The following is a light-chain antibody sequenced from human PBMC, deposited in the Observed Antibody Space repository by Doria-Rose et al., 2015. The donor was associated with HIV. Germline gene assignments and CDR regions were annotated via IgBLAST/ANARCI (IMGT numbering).Light chain of an antibody. J-gene: IGKJ5*01. V-gene: IGKV3-20*01. CDR3: QQYGTSRGA. Sequence: TQSPGTLSLSPGERATLSCRASQRVKSSYLAWYQQKPGQAPRLLIYDASTRATGIPDRFSGSGSVTDFTLTSSRLEPEDVAVYYCQQYGTSRGAFGQGTRLEIK. CDR1: QRVKSSY. CDR2: DAS.